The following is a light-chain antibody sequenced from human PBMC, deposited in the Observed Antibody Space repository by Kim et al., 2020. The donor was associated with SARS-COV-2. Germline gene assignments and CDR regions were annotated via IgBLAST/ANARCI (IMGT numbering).Light chain of an antibody. CDR1: QTISSR. CDR3: QQYNSYST. CDR2: KTS. J-gene: IGKJ1*01. Sequence: DIQMTQSPSTLSASVGDGVTITCRASQTISSRLAWYQQKPGKAPNLLIYKTSSLKTGVPSRFSGSGSGTEFTLTISSLQPDDFATYYCQQYNSYSTFGQGTNVDIK. V-gene: IGKV1-5*03.